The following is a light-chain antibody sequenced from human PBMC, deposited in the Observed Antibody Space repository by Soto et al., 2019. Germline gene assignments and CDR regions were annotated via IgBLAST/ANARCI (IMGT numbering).Light chain of an antibody. CDR2: DAS. J-gene: IGKJ1*01. CDR3: QQRSNWPPWT. Sequence: ETGWTTSHSTLSLSPGQRAALSCRTSKRVSSSLAWYPQTPGQAPRLLLYDASTRATGSPARFSGNGAGTDFTLTISSLEPEDFTVYYCQQRSNWPPWTCGQGTKGDI. CDR1: KRVSSS. V-gene: IGKV3-11*01.